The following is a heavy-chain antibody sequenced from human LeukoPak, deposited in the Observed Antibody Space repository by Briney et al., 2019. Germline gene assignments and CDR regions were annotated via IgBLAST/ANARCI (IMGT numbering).Heavy chain of an antibody. CDR3: ARDHTVTTNGAFDI. CDR1: GFTFSSHS. D-gene: IGHD4-17*01. Sequence: PGGSLRLSCVASGFTFSSHSMNWVRQAPGKGLEWVASISSGSDHIYYADSVKGRFTISRDNAKKSLYLQMNSLRAEDTGVYYCARDHTVTTNGAFDIWGQGTMVTVSS. CDR2: ISSGSDHI. J-gene: IGHJ3*02. V-gene: IGHV3-21*01.